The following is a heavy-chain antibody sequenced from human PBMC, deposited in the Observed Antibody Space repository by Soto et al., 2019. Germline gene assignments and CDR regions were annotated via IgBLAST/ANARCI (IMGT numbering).Heavy chain of an antibody. D-gene: IGHD2-2*01. CDR1: GYTFTSYG. CDR2: ISAYNGNT. J-gene: IGHJ5*02. CDR3: ARDTLDIVVVPAAMGFDP. Sequence: ASVKVSCMASGYTFTSYGISWARQAPGQGLEWMGWISAYNGNTNYAQKLQGRVTMTTDTSTSTAYMELRSLRSDDTAVYYCARDTLDIVVVPAAMGFDPWGQGTLVTVSS. V-gene: IGHV1-18*01.